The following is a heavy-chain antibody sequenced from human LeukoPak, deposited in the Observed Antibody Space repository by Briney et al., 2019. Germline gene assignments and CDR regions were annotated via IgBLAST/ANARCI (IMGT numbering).Heavy chain of an antibody. D-gene: IGHD1-26*01. CDR2: ISYDGSNK. Sequence: GGSLRLSCAASGFTFSSYGMHWVRQAPGKGLEWVADISYDGSNKYYADSVKGRFTISRDNSKNTLYLQMNSLRTEDAAVYYCAKSKGTTTGLFDYWGQGTLVTVSS. CDR3: AKSKGTTTGLFDY. J-gene: IGHJ4*02. V-gene: IGHV3-30*18. CDR1: GFTFSSYG.